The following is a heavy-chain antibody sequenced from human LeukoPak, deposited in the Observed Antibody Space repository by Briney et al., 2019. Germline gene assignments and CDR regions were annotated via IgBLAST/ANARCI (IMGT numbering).Heavy chain of an antibody. CDR1: GYTFTGYY. CDR3: ARDTSGNYLNWFDP. D-gene: IGHD1-26*01. CDR2: INPNSGGT. Sequence: ASVKVSCKASGYTFTGYYMHWVRQAPGQGLEWMGWINPNSGGTNYAQKFQGRVTMTRDTSISTAYMELRRLRSDDTAVYYCARDTSGNYLNWFDPWGQGTLVTVSS. V-gene: IGHV1-2*02. J-gene: IGHJ5*02.